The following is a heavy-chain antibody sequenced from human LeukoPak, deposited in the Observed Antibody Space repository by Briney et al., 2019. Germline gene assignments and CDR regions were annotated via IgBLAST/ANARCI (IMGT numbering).Heavy chain of an antibody. D-gene: IGHD5-12*01. J-gene: IGHJ4*02. Sequence: SETLSLTCTVSGGSISSYYWSWIRQPPGKGLEWIGYIYYSGSTNYNPSLKSRVTISVDTSKNQFSLKLSSVTAADTAVYYCAINSGYDFFDYWGQGTLVTVSS. V-gene: IGHV4-59*08. CDR3: AINSGYDFFDY. CDR2: IYYSGST. CDR1: GGSISSYY.